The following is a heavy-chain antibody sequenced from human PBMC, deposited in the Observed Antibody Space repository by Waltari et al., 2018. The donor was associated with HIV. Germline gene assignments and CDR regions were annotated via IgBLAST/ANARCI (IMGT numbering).Heavy chain of an antibody. D-gene: IGHD3-22*01. CDR1: GFTVQDNY. CDR3: ARHGGGYHYGWYFDL. V-gene: IGHV3-53*01. Sequence: EVQLVESGGGLIQPGGSLRLPCAAFGFTVQDNYMRWVRQAPGQGLEWVSVIYSGGTTYSAASVKGRFTISRDDSKNTVYLQLNSLRAEDTAIYYCARHGGGYHYGWYFDLWGRGTLVTVSS. CDR2: IYSGGTT. J-gene: IGHJ2*01.